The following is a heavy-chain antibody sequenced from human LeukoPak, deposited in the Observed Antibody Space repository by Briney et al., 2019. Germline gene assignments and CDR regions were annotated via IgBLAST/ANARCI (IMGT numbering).Heavy chain of an antibody. J-gene: IGHJ4*02. CDR3: ARDGLGYGLPFDY. Sequence: SETLSLTCTVSGVFINSYFWSWIRQPAGKGLEWIGHIYSNGSTNYNPSLKSRVTISVDTSKNQFSLKPRSVTAADTAVYYCARDGLGYGLPFDYWGQGTLVTVSS. CDR2: IYSNGST. V-gene: IGHV4-4*07. D-gene: IGHD5-24*01. CDR1: GVFINSYF.